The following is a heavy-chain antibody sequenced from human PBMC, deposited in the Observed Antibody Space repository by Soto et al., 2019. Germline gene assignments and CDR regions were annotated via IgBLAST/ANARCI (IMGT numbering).Heavy chain of an antibody. CDR1: GGSISSYY. Sequence: SETLSLTCTVSGGSISSYYWSWIRQPPGKGLEWIGYIYYSGSTNYNPSLKSRVTISVDTSKNQFSLKLSSVTAADTAVYYCARAFAVASRDEYFQHWGQGTRVTVSS. V-gene: IGHV4-59*01. J-gene: IGHJ1*01. D-gene: IGHD6-19*01. CDR3: ARAFAVASRDEYFQH. CDR2: IYYSGST.